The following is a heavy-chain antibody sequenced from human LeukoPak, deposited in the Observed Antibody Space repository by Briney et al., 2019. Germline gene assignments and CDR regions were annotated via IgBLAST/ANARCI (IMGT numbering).Heavy chain of an antibody. J-gene: IGHJ3*02. Sequence: GGSLRLSCAASGFTFSNYWMHWVRQAPGKGLVWVSHMNSDKSSTSYADSVKGRFTISRDNSKNTLYLQMNSLRAEDTAVYYCAKDLRRRYYFGSGSRGGTFDIWGQGTMVTVSS. CDR1: GFTFSNYW. CDR2: MNSDKSST. D-gene: IGHD3-10*01. V-gene: IGHV3-74*01. CDR3: AKDLRRRYYFGSGSRGGTFDI.